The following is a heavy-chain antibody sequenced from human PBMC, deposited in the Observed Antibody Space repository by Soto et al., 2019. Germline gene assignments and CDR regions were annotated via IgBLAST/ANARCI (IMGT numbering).Heavy chain of an antibody. CDR3: AKGPYSGSDYFDY. D-gene: IGHD1-26*01. CDR1: GFTFSSYG. J-gene: IGHJ4*02. CDR2: ISYDGSNK. Sequence: QVQLVESGGGVVQPGRSLRLSCAASGFTFSSYGMHWVRQAPGKGLEWVAIISYDGSNKYYADSVKGRFTISRDNSKNTLYLQMNSLRAEDTAVYYCAKGPYSGSDYFDYWGQGTLVTVSS. V-gene: IGHV3-30*18.